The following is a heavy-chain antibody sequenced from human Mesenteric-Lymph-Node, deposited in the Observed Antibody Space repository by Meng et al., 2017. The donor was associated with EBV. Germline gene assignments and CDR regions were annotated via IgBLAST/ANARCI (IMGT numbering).Heavy chain of an antibody. V-gene: IGHV1-18*04. J-gene: IGHJ4*02. Sequence: QVQLVQSGAEVXXXXXSVKVSXXASGYTFANYGFIWVRQAPGQGLEWMGWITADNGNAHYAQKFQGRVTMTTDTSTSTAYMELRSLRSDDSAAYYCARSGGSSSWYVPPIYWGQGTLVTVSS. D-gene: IGHD6-13*01. CDR3: ARSGGSSSWYVPPIY. CDR2: ITADNGNA. CDR1: GYTFANYG.